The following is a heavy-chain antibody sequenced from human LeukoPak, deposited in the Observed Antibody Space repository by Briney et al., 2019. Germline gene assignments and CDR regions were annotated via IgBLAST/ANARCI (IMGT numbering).Heavy chain of an antibody. CDR2: INPNSGGT. Sequence: ASVKVSCKASGYTFTGYYMHWVRQALGQGLEWMGWINPNSGGTNYAQKFQGRVTMTRDTSISTAYMELSRLRSDDTAVYYCARDYYGGNSYYFDYWGQGTLVTVSS. CDR3: ARDYYGGNSYYFDY. J-gene: IGHJ4*02. CDR1: GYTFTGYY. V-gene: IGHV1-2*02. D-gene: IGHD4-23*01.